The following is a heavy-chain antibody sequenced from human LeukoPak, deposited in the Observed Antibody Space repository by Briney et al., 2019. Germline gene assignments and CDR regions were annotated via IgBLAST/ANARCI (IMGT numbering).Heavy chain of an antibody. V-gene: IGHV5-51*01. J-gene: IGHJ4*02. CDR1: GYIFTYYV. D-gene: IGHD5-24*01. CDR3: ARCGEMATISSCYFDY. Sequence: GESLLLYCKGFGYIFTYYVLGAARQMPGKGLEWMGIIYPGDSDTRYSPSFQGQVTISADKSISTAYLQWSSLRASDTAMYYCARCGEMATISSCYFDYWGQGTLVTVSS. CDR2: IYPGDSDT.